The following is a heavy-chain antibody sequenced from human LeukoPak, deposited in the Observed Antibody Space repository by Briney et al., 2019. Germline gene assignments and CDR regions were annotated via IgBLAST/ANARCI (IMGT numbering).Heavy chain of an antibody. D-gene: IGHD3-10*01. CDR2: IYYSGGT. Sequence: SETLSLTCTVSGGSISSSSYFWGWIRQPPGKGLECIGGIYYSGGTSYNPSLKSRVTISVDTSNNQFSVKLSSVTAADTAIYYCARYYYGSGKQPYWGQGTLVTVSS. CDR3: ARYYYGSGKQPY. CDR1: GGSISSSSYF. V-gene: IGHV4-39*01. J-gene: IGHJ4*02.